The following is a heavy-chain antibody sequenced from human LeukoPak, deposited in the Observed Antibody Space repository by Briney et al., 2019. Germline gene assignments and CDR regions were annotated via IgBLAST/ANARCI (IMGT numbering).Heavy chain of an antibody. Sequence: GGSLRLSCAASGFTFSSYEMNWVRQAPGKGLEWVSYISSSGSTICYADSVKGRFTISRDNAKNSLYLQMNSLRAEDTAVYYCARVERITMIVVALDYWGQGTLVTVSS. D-gene: IGHD3-22*01. CDR1: GFTFSSYE. V-gene: IGHV3-48*03. CDR2: ISSSGSTI. J-gene: IGHJ4*02. CDR3: ARVERITMIVVALDY.